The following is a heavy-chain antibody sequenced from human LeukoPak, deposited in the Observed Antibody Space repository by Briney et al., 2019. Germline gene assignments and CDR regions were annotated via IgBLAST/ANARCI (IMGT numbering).Heavy chain of an antibody. J-gene: IGHJ6*02. CDR1: GFSFSTYD. D-gene: IGHD6-6*01. V-gene: IGHV3-13*01. Sequence: GGPLRLSCVASGFSFSTYDMYWVRQAAGRGLEWVSALGTNGDSYYLGSVKGRFTISRDDGKNSLYLQMNSLGVEDTAVYYCTRELRGIASHYHGTDVWGQGTTVTVSS. CDR2: LGTNGDS. CDR3: TRELRGIASHYHGTDV.